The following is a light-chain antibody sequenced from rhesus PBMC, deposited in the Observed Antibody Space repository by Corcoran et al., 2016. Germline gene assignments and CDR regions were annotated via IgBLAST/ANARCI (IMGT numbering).Light chain of an antibody. Sequence: DIVMTQTPLSLPITPGEPASISCRSSQSLLHSNGNTYLHWFLQRPGQSPQFLIYGASNRASGVPDRFSGSWSGTDFTLKINKVEAEDVGVYYCVQARALPYTFGQGTKVEI. V-gene: IGKV2-72*02. J-gene: IGKJ2*01. CDR1: QSLLHSNGNTY. CDR3: VQARALPYT. CDR2: GAS.